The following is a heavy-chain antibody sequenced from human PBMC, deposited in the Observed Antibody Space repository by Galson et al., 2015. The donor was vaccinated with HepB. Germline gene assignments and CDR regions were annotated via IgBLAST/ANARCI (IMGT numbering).Heavy chain of an antibody. V-gene: IGHV4-4*02. CDR2: IYHSGST. D-gene: IGHD1/OR15-1a*01. CDR3: ARDYSNNDYGMDV. CDR1: GASISTGHW. Sequence: SETLSLTCAVSGASISTGHWWSWVRQPPGKGLEWIGEIYHSGSTNYNPSLKSRVTISVDKSKNQFSLKLRSVSAADTAVYYCARDYSNNDYGMDVWGQGTTVTVSS. J-gene: IGHJ6*02.